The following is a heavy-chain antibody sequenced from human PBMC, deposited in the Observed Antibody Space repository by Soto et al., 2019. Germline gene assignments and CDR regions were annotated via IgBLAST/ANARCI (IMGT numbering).Heavy chain of an antibody. V-gene: IGHV1-8*01. CDR2: MNPNSGNT. D-gene: IGHD3-16*02. Sequence: ASVKVSCKASGYTFTSYDINWVRQATGQGLEWMGWMNPNSGNTGYAQKFQGRVTMTRNTSISTAYMELSSLRSEDTAVYYCARGLDDYIWGSYRYTDYWGQGTLVTVSS. J-gene: IGHJ4*02. CDR3: ARGLDDYIWGSYRYTDY. CDR1: GYTFTSYD.